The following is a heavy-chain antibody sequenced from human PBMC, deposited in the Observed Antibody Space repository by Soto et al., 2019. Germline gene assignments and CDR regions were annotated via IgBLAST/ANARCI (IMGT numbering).Heavy chain of an antibody. CDR2: IKEDGTNT. J-gene: IGHJ4*02. V-gene: IGHV3-7*01. CDR1: GFAFNNDW. D-gene: IGHD3-10*01. CDR3: ARGGGIVDN. Sequence: EVQVVESGGDLVQPGGSLRLSCAASGFAFNNDWMPWVRQASGKGLEWVASIKEDGTNTYYADSVRGRFTLSRDNTKNSLYLQMNSLRAEDTAVYYCARGGGIVDNWGQGTRVTVSS.